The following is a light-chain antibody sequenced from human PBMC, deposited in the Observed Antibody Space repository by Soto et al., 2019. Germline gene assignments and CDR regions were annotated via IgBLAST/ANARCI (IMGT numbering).Light chain of an antibody. CDR2: AVS. J-gene: IGKJ5*01. CDR3: QQSYNAPFT. Sequence: DIQMTQSPSSLSASVGDRVSITCRASQSISRYLSWFQQKPGKAPNLLIYAVSHLQRGVPSRFSASGSGAEFTLTIDNLQPEDFATYYCQQSYNAPFTFGHGTRLDIK. CDR1: QSISRY. V-gene: IGKV1-39*01.